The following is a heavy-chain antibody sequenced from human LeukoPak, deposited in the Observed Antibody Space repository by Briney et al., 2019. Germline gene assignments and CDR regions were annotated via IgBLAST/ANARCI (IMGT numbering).Heavy chain of an antibody. Sequence: GGSLRLSCAASGFTFSSYGMHWVRQAPGKGLEWVAVISYDGGNKYYADSVKGRFTISRDNSKNTLYLQMNSLRAEDTAVYYCAKGGGSGWYFFADGAYYYYYGMDVWGQGTTVTVSS. J-gene: IGHJ6*02. D-gene: IGHD6-19*01. CDR1: GFTFSSYG. V-gene: IGHV3-30*18. CDR2: ISYDGGNK. CDR3: AKGGGSGWYFFADGAYYYYYGMDV.